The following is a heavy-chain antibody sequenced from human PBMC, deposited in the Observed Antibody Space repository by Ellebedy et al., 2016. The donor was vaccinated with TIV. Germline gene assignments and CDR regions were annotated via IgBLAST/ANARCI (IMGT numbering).Heavy chain of an antibody. Sequence: GESLKISCAASGFTFSSYGMHWVRQAPGKGLEWVAVISYDGSNKYYADSVKGRFTISRDNSKNTLYLHMNSLRAEDTAVYHCAKGTQWLGRSCFDYWGQGTLVTVSS. V-gene: IGHV3-30*18. CDR3: AKGTQWLGRSCFDY. J-gene: IGHJ4*02. CDR1: GFTFSSYG. CDR2: ISYDGSNK. D-gene: IGHD6-19*01.